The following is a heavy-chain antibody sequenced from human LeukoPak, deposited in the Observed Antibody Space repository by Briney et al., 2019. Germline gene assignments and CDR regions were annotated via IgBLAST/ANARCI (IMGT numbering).Heavy chain of an antibody. D-gene: IGHD3-10*01. V-gene: IGHV3-23*01. J-gene: IGHJ4*02. CDR2: ISERGGST. Sequence: GGSLRLSCAASGFTFSSYSMNWVRQAPGKGLEWVSGISERGGSTNYADSVKGRFIISRDTSKNTVYLQMNSLRVEDTAVYFCARRGIVIRAVIIIGFHKEAYYFDYWGQGILVTVSS. CDR1: GFTFSSYS. CDR3: ARRGIVIRAVIIIGFHKEAYYFDY.